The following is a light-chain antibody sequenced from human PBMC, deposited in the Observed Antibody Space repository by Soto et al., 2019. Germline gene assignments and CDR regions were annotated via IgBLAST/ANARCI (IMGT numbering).Light chain of an antibody. CDR3: NSYAGSNTYV. Sequence: QRPLTLAHSAYGSPGQSFTMSCTGTRSDIGVYDFVSWYQHHPGKAPRLIIYEVVQRPSGVPDRFSGSKSGNTASLTVSGLQAADEADYFCNSYAGSNTYVFGSGTKVTVL. CDR1: RSDIGVYDF. CDR2: EVV. J-gene: IGLJ1*01. V-gene: IGLV2-8*01.